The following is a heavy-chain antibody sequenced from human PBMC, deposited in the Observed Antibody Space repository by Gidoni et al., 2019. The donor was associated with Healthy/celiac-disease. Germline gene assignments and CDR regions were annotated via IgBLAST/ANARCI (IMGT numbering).Heavy chain of an antibody. CDR3: AKAPYYDVSGFDY. D-gene: IGHD1-26*01. Sequence: VQLVESGCGLVQPGRSLRLSCAASGFPFDDYAMHWVRQAPGKGLEWASGISWNSGSIGYADSVKGRFTISRDNAKNSLYLQMNSLRAEDTALYYCAKAPYYDVSGFDYWGQGTLVTVSS. V-gene: IGHV3-9*01. CDR1: GFPFDDYA. CDR2: ISWNSGSI. J-gene: IGHJ4*02.